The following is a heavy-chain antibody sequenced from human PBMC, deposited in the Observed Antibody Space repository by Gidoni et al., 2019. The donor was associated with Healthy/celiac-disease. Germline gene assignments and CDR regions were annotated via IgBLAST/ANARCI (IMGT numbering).Heavy chain of an antibody. CDR1: GFTFSSYG. D-gene: IGHD3-10*01. J-gene: IGHJ4*02. V-gene: IGHV3-30*18. Sequence: QVQLVESGGGVVQPGRSLRLSCAASGFTFSSYGMHWVRQAPGKGLEWVAVISYDGSNKYYVDSVKGRFTISRDNSKNTLYLQMNSLRAEDTAVYYCAKQRGVTSYFDYWGQGTLVTVSS. CDR3: AKQRGVTSYFDY. CDR2: ISYDGSNK.